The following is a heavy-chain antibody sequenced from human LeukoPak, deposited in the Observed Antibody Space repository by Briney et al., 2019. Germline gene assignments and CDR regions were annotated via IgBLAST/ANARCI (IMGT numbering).Heavy chain of an antibody. CDR1: GYTFTSYY. V-gene: IGHV1-2*02. Sequence: EASVKVSCKASGYTFTSYYMHWVRQAPGQGLEWMGWINPNSGGTNYAQKFQGRVTMTRDTSISTAYMELSSLRSEDTAVYYCARVVYYYDSSGYRRGLVYYFDYWGQGTLVTVSS. J-gene: IGHJ4*02. CDR3: ARVVYYYDSSGYRRGLVYYFDY. CDR2: INPNSGGT. D-gene: IGHD3-22*01.